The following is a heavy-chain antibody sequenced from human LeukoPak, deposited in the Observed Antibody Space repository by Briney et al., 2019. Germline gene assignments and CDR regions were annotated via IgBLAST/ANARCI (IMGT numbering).Heavy chain of an antibody. CDR2: IIPIFGTA. V-gene: IGHV1-69*05. D-gene: IGHD6-13*01. CDR3: ARDHLGRRELGYSSSWYMAHDAFDI. Sequence: SVKVSCKASGGTFSSYAISWVRQAPGQGLEWMGGIIPIFGTANYAQKFQGRVTITTDESTSTAYMELSSLRSEDTAVYYCARDHLGRRELGYSSSWYMAHDAFDIWGQGTMVTVSS. J-gene: IGHJ3*02. CDR1: GGTFSSYA.